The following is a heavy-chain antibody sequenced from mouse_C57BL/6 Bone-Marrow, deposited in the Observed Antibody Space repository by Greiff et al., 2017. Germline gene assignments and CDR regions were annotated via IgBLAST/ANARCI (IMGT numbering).Heavy chain of an antibody. V-gene: IGHV7-3*01. D-gene: IGHD2-4*01. J-gene: IGHJ3*01. CDR1: GFTFTDYY. CDR2: IRNKANGYTT. CDR3: ARYNDYDY. Sequence: EVKVVESGGGLVQPGGSLSLSCAASGFTFTDYYMSWVRQPPGKALEWLGFIRNKANGYTTEYSASVKGRFTISRDNSQSILYLQMNALRAEDSATYYCARYNDYDYWGQGTLVTVSA.